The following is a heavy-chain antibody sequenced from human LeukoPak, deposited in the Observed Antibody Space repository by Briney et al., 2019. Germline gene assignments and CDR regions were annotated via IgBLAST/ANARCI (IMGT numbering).Heavy chain of an antibody. CDR2: ISWNGGNI. Sequence: GRSLRLSCAASGFTFDDYAMHWVRQAPGKGLEWVSGISWNGGNIGYADSVKGRFTISRDNAKNSLYLQMNSLRAEDTAVFYCAREGEQWLTIDYWGQGTLVTVSS. CDR3: AREGEQWLTIDY. D-gene: IGHD6-19*01. CDR1: GFTFDDYA. V-gene: IGHV3-9*01. J-gene: IGHJ4*02.